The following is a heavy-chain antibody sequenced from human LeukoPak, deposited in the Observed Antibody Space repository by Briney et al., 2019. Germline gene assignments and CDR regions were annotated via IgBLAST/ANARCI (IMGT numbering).Heavy chain of an antibody. D-gene: IGHD3-22*01. CDR2: ISAYNGNT. J-gene: IGHJ3*02. Sequence: GASVKVSCKASGYTFTNYGISWVRQAPGQGLEWMGWISAYNGNTNYAQKLQGRVTMTTDTSTSTAYMELRSLRSEGTAVYYCARGFSYYDSSGPDAFDIWGQGTMVTVSS. V-gene: IGHV1-18*01. CDR1: GYTFTNYG. CDR3: ARGFSYYDSSGPDAFDI.